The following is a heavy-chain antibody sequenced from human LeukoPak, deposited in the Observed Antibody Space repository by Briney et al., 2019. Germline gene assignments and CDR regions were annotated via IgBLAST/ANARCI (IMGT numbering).Heavy chain of an antibody. Sequence: ASVKVSCKASAGTFSSYAISWVRQAPGQGLEWMGWVNPNSGGTNYAQKFQGRATMTRDTSISTAYMELSRLRSDDTAVYYCARGSDLNWFDPWGQGTLVTVSS. D-gene: IGHD3-3*01. CDR1: AGTFSSYA. CDR3: ARGSDLNWFDP. J-gene: IGHJ5*02. V-gene: IGHV1-2*02. CDR2: VNPNSGGT.